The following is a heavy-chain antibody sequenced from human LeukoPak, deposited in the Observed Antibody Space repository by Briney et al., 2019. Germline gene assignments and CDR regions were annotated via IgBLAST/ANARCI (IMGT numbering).Heavy chain of an antibody. V-gene: IGHV4-39*01. J-gene: IGHJ6*03. Sequence: SETLSLTCTVPGGSISSSSSYWGWIRQPPGKGLEWIGSIYYSGSTYYNPSLKSRVTISVDTSKNQFSLKLSSVTAADTAVYYCARHLDTSSWTYYYYYMDVWGNGTTVTVYS. D-gene: IGHD6-13*01. CDR1: GGSISSSSSY. CDR2: IYYSGST. CDR3: ARHLDTSSWTYYYYYMDV.